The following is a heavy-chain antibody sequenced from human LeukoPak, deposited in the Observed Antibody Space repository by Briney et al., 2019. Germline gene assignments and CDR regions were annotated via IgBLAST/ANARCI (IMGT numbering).Heavy chain of an antibody. CDR3: ARGPPRRDTAMVLRHSYYMDV. D-gene: IGHD5-18*01. J-gene: IGHJ6*03. CDR2: IYYSGST. Sequence: KPSETLSLTCTVSGGSISSSSYYWGWIRQPPGKGLEWIGSIYYSGSTYYNPSLKSRVTISVDTSKNQFSLKLSSVTAADTAVYYCARGPPRRDTAMVLRHSYYMDVWGKGTTVTVSS. V-gene: IGHV4-39*01. CDR1: GGSISSSSYY.